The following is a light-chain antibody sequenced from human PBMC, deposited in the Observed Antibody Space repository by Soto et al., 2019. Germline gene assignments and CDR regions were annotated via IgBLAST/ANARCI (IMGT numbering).Light chain of an antibody. Sequence: EIVLTQYPGTLSLSPGERATLSCRASQSVVSNYLAWYQQKPGQPPRLLIYGASTRATGIPDRFSGSGSGTDFTLTISSLQPEDFATYYCQQSYSTPPTFGGGTKVDIK. J-gene: IGKJ4*01. CDR1: QSVVSNY. CDR3: QQSYSTPPT. V-gene: IGKV3-20*01. CDR2: GAS.